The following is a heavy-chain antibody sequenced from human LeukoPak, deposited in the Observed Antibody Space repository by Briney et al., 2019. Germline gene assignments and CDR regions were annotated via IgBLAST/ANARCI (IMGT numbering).Heavy chain of an antibody. CDR2: IKHDGSDK. CDR3: ARTLVAAPGSKGGP. J-gene: IGHJ5*02. Sequence: GGSLRLSCAASGFTFSSSWIHWVRQAPGRGLECVANIKHDGSDKYYVDSVKGRFTISRDNAKNSLYLQMNSLRAEDTAVYYCARTLVAAPGSKGGPWGQGTLVTVSS. CDR1: GFTFSSSW. D-gene: IGHD6-13*01. V-gene: IGHV3-7*05.